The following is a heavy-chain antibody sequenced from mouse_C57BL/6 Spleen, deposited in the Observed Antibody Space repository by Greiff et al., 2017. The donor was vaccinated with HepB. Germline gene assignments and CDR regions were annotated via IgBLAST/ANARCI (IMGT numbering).Heavy chain of an antibody. CDR1: GFTFSDYG. Sequence: DVKLVESGGGLVKPGGSLKLSCAASGFTFSDYGMHWVRQAPEKGLEWVAYISSGSSTIYYADTVKGRFTISRDNAKNTLFLQMTSLRSEDTTMYYCARAGYWDGYYYAMDYWGQGTSVTVSS. CDR3: ARAGYWDGYYYAMDY. CDR2: ISSGSSTI. J-gene: IGHJ4*01. D-gene: IGHD4-1*01. V-gene: IGHV5-17*01.